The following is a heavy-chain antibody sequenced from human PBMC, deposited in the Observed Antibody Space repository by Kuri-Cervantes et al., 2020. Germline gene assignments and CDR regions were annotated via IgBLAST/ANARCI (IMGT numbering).Heavy chain of an antibody. CDR1: GFTFNNYA. CDR3: AKETWSSATDAFDI. Sequence: GESLKISCAASGFTFNNYATNWVRQAPGKGLEWVSAISGSGGSTYYADSVKGRFTISRDNSKNTLYLQMNSLRAEDTAVYYCAKETWSSATDAFDIWGQGTMVTVSS. D-gene: IGHD5-12*01. J-gene: IGHJ3*02. V-gene: IGHV3-23*01. CDR2: ISGSGGST.